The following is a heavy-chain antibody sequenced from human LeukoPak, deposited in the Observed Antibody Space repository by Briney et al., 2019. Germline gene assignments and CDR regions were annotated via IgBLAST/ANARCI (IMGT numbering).Heavy chain of an antibody. Sequence: ASVKVSCKASGYIFTSYDINGVRQATGQGLEWMGWMNPNSGNTGYAQKYQGRVTMTRNTSISTAYMELSSLRSEDTAVYYCVSDYYGSGSYDYWGQGTLVTVSS. J-gene: IGHJ4*02. CDR2: MNPNSGNT. CDR1: GYIFTSYD. D-gene: IGHD3-10*01. V-gene: IGHV1-8*01. CDR3: VSDYYGSGSYDY.